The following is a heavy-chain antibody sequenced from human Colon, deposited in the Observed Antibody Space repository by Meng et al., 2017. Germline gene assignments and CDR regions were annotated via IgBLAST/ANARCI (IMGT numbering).Heavy chain of an antibody. CDR3: ASGRKYCSSTSCYGQFDY. D-gene: IGHD2-2*01. Sequence: QVQLQGSGPGLVKPSGTLFLTCAVSGGSISSSNWWSWVRQPPGKGLEWIGEIYHSGSTNYNPSLKSRVTISVDKSKNQFSLKLSSVTAADTAVYYCASGRKYCSSTSCYGQFDYWGQGTLVTVSS. V-gene: IGHV4-4*02. J-gene: IGHJ4*02. CDR2: IYHSGST. CDR1: GGSISSSNW.